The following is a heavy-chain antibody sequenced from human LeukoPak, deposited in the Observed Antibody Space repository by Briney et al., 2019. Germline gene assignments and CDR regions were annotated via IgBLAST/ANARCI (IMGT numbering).Heavy chain of an antibody. CDR1: GFTFSSYN. V-gene: IGHV3-30*03. D-gene: IGHD2-2*01. CDR3: ARDHSAMPSY. J-gene: IGHJ4*02. Sequence: AGSLRLSCAASGFTFSSYNFHWLRQAPGKGLEWLTVISYDGSYTSYGASVKGRFTVSRDNSQNTLYLQMNGLRAEDTALYYCARDHSAMPSYCGQGTLVTVSS. CDR2: ISYDGSYT.